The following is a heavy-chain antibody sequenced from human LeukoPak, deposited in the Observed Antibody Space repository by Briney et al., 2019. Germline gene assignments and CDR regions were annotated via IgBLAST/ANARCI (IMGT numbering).Heavy chain of an antibody. Sequence: ASVKVSCKASGYTFTGYYMHWVRQAPGQGLEWMGIINPSGGSTSYAQKFQGRVTMTRDTSTSTVYMELSSLRSEDTAVYYCARGPTYCGGDCYIFDYWGQGTLVTVSS. CDR1: GYTFTGYY. D-gene: IGHD2-21*02. V-gene: IGHV1-46*01. CDR2: INPSGGST. CDR3: ARGPTYCGGDCYIFDY. J-gene: IGHJ4*02.